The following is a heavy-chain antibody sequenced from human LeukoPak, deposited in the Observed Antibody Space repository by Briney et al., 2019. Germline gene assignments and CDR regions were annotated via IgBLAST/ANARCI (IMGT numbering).Heavy chain of an antibody. CDR3: ARDFWH. D-gene: IGHD3-3*01. CDR2: IYTSGST. V-gene: IGHV4-61*02. CDR1: GGSISSGSYY. J-gene: IGHJ4*02. Sequence: SETLSLTCTVSGGSISSGSYYWSWIRQPAGKGLEWIGRIYTSGSTNYNPSLKSRVTISVDTSKNQFSLKLSSVTAADTAVYYCARDFWHWGQGTLVTVSS.